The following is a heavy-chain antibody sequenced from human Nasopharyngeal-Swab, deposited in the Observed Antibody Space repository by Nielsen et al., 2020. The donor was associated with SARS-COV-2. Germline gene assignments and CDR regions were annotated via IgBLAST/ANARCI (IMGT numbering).Heavy chain of an antibody. D-gene: IGHD3-10*01. Sequence: ASVKVSCKAAGYTFTSYYMHWVRKAPGQGLEWMGIINPSGGSTSYAQKFQGRVTMTRDTSTSTVYMELSSLRSEDTAVYYCARAEALTMVRGLHRANEYGMDVWGQGTTVTVSS. CDR3: ARAEALTMVRGLHRANEYGMDV. CDR2: INPSGGST. V-gene: IGHV1-46*01. J-gene: IGHJ6*02. CDR1: GYTFTSYY.